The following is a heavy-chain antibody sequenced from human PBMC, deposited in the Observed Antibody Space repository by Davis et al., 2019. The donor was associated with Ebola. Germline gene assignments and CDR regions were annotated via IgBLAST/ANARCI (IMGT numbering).Heavy chain of an antibody. D-gene: IGHD1-7*01. J-gene: IGHJ4*02. Sequence: MPGGSLRLSCAVYGGSFSGYYWSWIRQPPGKGLEWIGEINHSGSTNYNPSLKSRVTISVDTSKNQFSLKLSSVTAADTAVYYCARERGLTGTTRRFDYWGQGTLVTVSS. CDR1: GGSFSGYY. V-gene: IGHV4-34*01. CDR3: ARERGLTGTTRRFDY. CDR2: INHSGST.